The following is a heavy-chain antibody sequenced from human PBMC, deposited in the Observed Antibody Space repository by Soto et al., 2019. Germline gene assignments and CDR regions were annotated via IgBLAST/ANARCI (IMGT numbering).Heavy chain of an antibody. Sequence: QVQLVQSGAEVKKPGASVKVSCKASGYTFTSYGISWVRQAPGQGLEWMGWISAYNGNTNYAQKLQGRVTMTTDTSXXTAYMELRSLRSDDTAVYYCASDLEDIVALRAFDIWGQGTMVTVSS. CDR3: ASDLEDIVALRAFDI. CDR2: ISAYNGNT. CDR1: GYTFTSYG. J-gene: IGHJ3*02. V-gene: IGHV1-18*01. D-gene: IGHD2-15*01.